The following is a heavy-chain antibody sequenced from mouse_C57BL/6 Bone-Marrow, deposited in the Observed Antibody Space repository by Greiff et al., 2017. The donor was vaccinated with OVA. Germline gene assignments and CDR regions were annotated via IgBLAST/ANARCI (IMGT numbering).Heavy chain of an antibody. CDR2: IDPENGDT. D-gene: IGHD3-1*01. Sequence: EVKLVESGAELVRPGASVKLSCTASGFNIKDDYMHWVKQRPEQGLEWIGWIDPENGDTEYASKFQGKATITADTSSNTAYLQLSSLTSEDTAVYYCTPRGLAYWGQGTLVTVSA. CDR1: GFNIKDDY. J-gene: IGHJ3*01. V-gene: IGHV14-4*01. CDR3: TPRGLAY.